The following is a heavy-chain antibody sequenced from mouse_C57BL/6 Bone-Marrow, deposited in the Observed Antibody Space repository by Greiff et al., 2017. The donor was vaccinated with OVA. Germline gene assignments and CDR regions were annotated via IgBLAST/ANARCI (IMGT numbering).Heavy chain of an antibody. J-gene: IGHJ2*01. D-gene: IGHD1-1*01. Sequence: VQLKQSGPVLVKPGASVKMSCKASGYTFTDYYMNWVKQSHGKSLEWIGVINPYNGGTSYNQKFKGKATLTVAKSSSTAYMELNSLTSEDSAVYYCARSVYGSSLYYFDYWGQGTTLTVSS. CDR1: GYTFTDYY. CDR2: INPYNGGT. V-gene: IGHV1-19*01. CDR3: ARSVYGSSLYYFDY.